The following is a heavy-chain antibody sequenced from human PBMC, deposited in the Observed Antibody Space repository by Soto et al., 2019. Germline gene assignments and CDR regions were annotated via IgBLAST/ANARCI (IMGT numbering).Heavy chain of an antibody. J-gene: IGHJ4*02. CDR2: INPNSGGT. D-gene: IGHD3-3*01. V-gene: IGHV1-2*02. CDR1: GYTFTGYY. CDR3: ARDMTLFGSIDY. Sequence: GASVKVSCKASGYTFTGYYMHWVRQAPGQGLEWMGWINPNSGGTNYAQKCQGRATMTRDTSISTAYMELSRLRSDDTAVYYCARDMTLFGSIDYRGQGTLVIVSS.